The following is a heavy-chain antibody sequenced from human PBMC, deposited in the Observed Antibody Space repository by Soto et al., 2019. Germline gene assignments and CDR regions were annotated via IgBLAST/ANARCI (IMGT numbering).Heavy chain of an antibody. CDR1: GYTFTSYA. CDR3: ARDLGGWPDY. D-gene: IGHD6-19*01. CDR2: INAGNGNT. V-gene: IGHV1-3*01. Sequence: QVQLVQSGAEVKKPGASVKVYCKASGYTFTSYAIHWVRQAPGQSLEWMGWINAGNGNTKYSQKLQDRVTITRDTSASAAYMELSSLRTEDTAVYYCARDLGGWPDYWGQGTLVPASS. J-gene: IGHJ4*02.